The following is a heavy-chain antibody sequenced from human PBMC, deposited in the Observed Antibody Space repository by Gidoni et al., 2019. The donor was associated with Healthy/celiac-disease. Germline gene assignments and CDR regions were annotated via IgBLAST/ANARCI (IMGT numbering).Heavy chain of an antibody. Sequence: QVQLVESGGGVVQPGRSLRLSCAASGFTFSSYGMHWVRQAPGKGLEWVAVISYDGSNKYYADSVKGRFTISRDNSKNTLYLQMNSLRAEDTAVYYCAKIFYYFDYWGQGTLVTVSS. V-gene: IGHV3-30*18. CDR2: ISYDGSNK. CDR1: GFTFSSYG. J-gene: IGHJ4*02. CDR3: AKIFYYFDY.